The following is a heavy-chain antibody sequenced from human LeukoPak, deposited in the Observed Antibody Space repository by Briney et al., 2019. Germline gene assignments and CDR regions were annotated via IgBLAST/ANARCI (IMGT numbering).Heavy chain of an antibody. CDR3: ALLAVASDFDY. J-gene: IGHJ4*02. CDR2: IGSSGTTI. Sequence: GGSLRLSCAVSGFPFSIYEMNWVRQAPGKGLEWVSNIGSSGTTIYYADSVKGRFSISRDNAKNLLYLQMNSLRVEDTAVYYCALLAVASDFDYWGQGALVTVSS. V-gene: IGHV3-48*03. D-gene: IGHD6-19*01. CDR1: GFPFSIYE.